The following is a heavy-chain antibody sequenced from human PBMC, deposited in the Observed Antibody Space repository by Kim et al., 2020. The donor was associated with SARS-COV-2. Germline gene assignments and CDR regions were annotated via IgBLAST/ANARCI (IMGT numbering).Heavy chain of an antibody. V-gene: IGHV4-31*03. CDR3: ARERYSDTRSAGMDV. CDR2: IYYSGST. CDR1: GGSISSGGYY. Sequence: SQTLSLTCTVSGGSISSGGYYWSWIRQHPGKGLEWIGYIYYSGSTYYNPSLKSRVTISVDTSKNQFSLKLSSVTAADTAVYYCARERYSDTRSAGMDVWGQGTTVTVSS. J-gene: IGHJ6*02. D-gene: IGHD5-12*01.